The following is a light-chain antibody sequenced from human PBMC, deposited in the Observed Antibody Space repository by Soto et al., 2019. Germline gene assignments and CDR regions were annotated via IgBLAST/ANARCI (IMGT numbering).Light chain of an antibody. J-gene: IGLJ1*01. CDR2: GNS. V-gene: IGLV1-40*01. CDR1: SSNIGAGYD. CDR3: QSYDSSLSGCPYV. Sequence: QSVLTQPPSVSGAPGQRVTISFTGGSSNIGAGYDVHWYQQLPGTAPKLLIYGNSNRPSGVPDRFSGSKSGTSASLAITGLQAEDEADYYCQSYDSSLSGCPYVFGTGTKVTVL.